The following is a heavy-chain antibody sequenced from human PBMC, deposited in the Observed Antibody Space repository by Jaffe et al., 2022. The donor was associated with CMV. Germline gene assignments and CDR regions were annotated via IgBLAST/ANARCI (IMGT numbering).Heavy chain of an antibody. V-gene: IGHV1-18*01. J-gene: IGHJ6*02. CDR1: GYTFTSYG. Sequence: QVQLVQSGAEVKKPGASVKVSCKASGYTFTSYGISWVRQAPGQGLEWMGWISAYNGNTNYAQKLQGRVTMTTDTSTSTAYMELRSLRSDDTAVYYCATSYPGIAAAATPYYYYYGMDVWGQGTTVTVSS. CDR2: ISAYNGNT. CDR3: ATSYPGIAAAATPYYYYYGMDV. D-gene: IGHD6-13*01.